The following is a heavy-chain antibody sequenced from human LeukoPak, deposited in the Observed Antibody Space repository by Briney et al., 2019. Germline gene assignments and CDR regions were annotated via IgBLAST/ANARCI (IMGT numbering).Heavy chain of an antibody. Sequence: GGSLRLSCAASGFIFSSYWMSWVRQAPGKGLEWVANINQDGSEKYYVDSVKGRFTIPRDNAKNSLYLQMNSLRAEDTAVYYCARDRFSGQLWRNYYYYYYMDVWGKGTTVTVSS. CDR2: INQDGSEK. CDR1: GFIFSSYW. J-gene: IGHJ6*03. V-gene: IGHV3-7*01. CDR3: ARDRFSGQLWRNYYYYYYMDV. D-gene: IGHD5-18*01.